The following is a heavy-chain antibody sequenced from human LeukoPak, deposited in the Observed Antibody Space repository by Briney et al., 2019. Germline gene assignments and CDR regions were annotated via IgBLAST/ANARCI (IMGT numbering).Heavy chain of an antibody. D-gene: IGHD3-10*01. CDR1: GGSISSYY. J-gene: IGHJ6*02. CDR2: IYYSGST. CDR3: ARGIRYYGPWYYYYGMDV. V-gene: IGHV4-59*01. Sequence: SETLSLTCTVSGGSISSYYWSWIRQPPGKGLEWIGNIYYSGSTNYNPSLKSRVTISVDTSKNQFSLKLSSVTAADTAVYYCARGIRYYGPWYYYYGMDVWGQGTTVTVSS.